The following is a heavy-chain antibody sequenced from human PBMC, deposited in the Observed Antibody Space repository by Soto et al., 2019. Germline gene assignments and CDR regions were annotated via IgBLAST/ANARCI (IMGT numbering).Heavy chain of an antibody. CDR2: MYYNGNM. CDR3: ARRKGYDSSTYYFDY. CDR1: GGSISSNTHY. Sequence: ETLSLTCTVSGGSISSNTHYWGWIRQPPGKGLEWIGSMYYNGNMYYNPSLKSRVTISVDTSKNQFSLDLRSVTAADTAVYYCARRKGYDSSTYYFDYWGQGTLVTVSS. D-gene: IGHD3-22*01. J-gene: IGHJ4*02. V-gene: IGHV4-39*01.